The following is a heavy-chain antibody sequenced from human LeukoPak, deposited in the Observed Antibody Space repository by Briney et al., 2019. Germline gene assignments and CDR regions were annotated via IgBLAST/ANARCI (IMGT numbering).Heavy chain of an antibody. J-gene: IGHJ4*02. D-gene: IGHD2-2*01. CDR2: ISSNGGTT. CDR1: GFTLSTYA. CDR3: VRDGRGCSSTSCYGDY. V-gene: IGHV3-64D*09. Sequence: GGSLRLSCSASGFTLSTYAMHWVRQAPGKGLEYVSVISSNGGTTYYADSVKGRFTISRDNSKNTLYLQMSSLRAEDTALYYCVRDGRGCSSTSCYGDYWGQGTLVTVSS.